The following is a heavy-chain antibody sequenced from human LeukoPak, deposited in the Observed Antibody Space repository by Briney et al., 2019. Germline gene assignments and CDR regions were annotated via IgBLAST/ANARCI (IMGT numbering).Heavy chain of an antibody. D-gene: IGHD3-3*01. J-gene: IGHJ6*03. Sequence: RASVKVSCKASGYTFTGYFMHWVRQAPGQGLEWMGWISAYNGNTNYAQKLQGRVTMTTDTSTSTAYMELRSLRSDDTAAYYCARVSGQLRFCATPYYYYYMDVWGKGTTVTVSS. CDR2: ISAYNGNT. CDR1: GYTFTGYF. CDR3: ARVSGQLRFCATPYYYYYMDV. V-gene: IGHV1-18*04.